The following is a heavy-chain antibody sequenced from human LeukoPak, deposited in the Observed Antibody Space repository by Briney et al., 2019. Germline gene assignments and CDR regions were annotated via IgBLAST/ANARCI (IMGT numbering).Heavy chain of an antibody. J-gene: IGHJ5*02. V-gene: IGHV3-30-3*01. D-gene: IGHD2-2*01. CDR2: ISYDGSNK. Sequence: AGGSLRLSCAASGFTFSSYAMHWVRQAPGKGLEWVAVISYDGSNKYYADSVKGRFTISRDNSKNTLYLQMNSLRAEDTAVYHCASTIGYCSSTSCYGPSWFDPWGQGTLVTVSS. CDR1: GFTFSSYA. CDR3: ASTIGYCSSTSCYGPSWFDP.